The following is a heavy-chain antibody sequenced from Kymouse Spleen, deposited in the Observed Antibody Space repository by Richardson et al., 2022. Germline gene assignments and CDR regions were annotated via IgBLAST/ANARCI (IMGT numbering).Heavy chain of an antibody. J-gene: IGHJ4*02. CDR1: GGSVSSGSYY. Sequence: QVQLQESGPGLVKPSETLSLTCTVSGGSVSSGSYYWSWIRQPPGKGLEWIGYIYYSGSTNYNPSLKSRVTISVDTSKNQFSLKLSSVTAADTAVYYCARDAGIAAAGYFDYWGQGTLVTVSS. D-gene: IGHD6-13*01. V-gene: IGHV4-61*01. CDR3: ARDAGIAAAGYFDY. CDR2: IYYSGST.